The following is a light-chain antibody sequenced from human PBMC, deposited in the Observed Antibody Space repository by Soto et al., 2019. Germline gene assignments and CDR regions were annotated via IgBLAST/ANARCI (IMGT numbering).Light chain of an antibody. CDR1: QPIGTY. CDR2: DAS. V-gene: IGKV3-11*01. J-gene: IGKJ2*01. CDR3: QQRYNWTVT. Sequence: EIVLTQSPATLSLSPGERATLSCRASQPIGTYLAWYQQKPGQAPRLLIYDASDRATGIPARFGGSGSGSDFNLTISSLEPEDFAVYYCQQRYNWTVTFGQGTRLEIK.